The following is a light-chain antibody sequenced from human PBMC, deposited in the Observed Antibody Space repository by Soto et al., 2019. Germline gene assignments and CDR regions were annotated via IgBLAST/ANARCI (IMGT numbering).Light chain of an antibody. CDR2: GAS. J-gene: IGKJ4*01. CDR3: QQYKDWPPLT. V-gene: IGKV3D-15*01. Sequence: EIVMTQSPVTLSASPGERVTLSCRASQSVNINLAWYQQRHGQAPRVLIYGASNRASGIPDKFSGSGSGTDFTLTISSLEPDVFALYFCQQYKDWPPLTFGGGTRVEIK. CDR1: QSVNIN.